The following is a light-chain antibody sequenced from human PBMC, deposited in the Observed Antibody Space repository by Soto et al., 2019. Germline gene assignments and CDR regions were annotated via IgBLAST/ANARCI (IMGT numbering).Light chain of an antibody. CDR3: QQYNNWPWT. CDR1: QSISDT. Sequence: ETVMTQSPATLSVSPGGRATLSCRASQSISDTLAWYQQKPGQAPRLLIHGASTRATGFPGRFSGSGSGTDFTLTISSLQSEDIAIYYCQQYNNWPWTFGQGTKVEIK. V-gene: IGKV3-15*01. CDR2: GAS. J-gene: IGKJ1*01.